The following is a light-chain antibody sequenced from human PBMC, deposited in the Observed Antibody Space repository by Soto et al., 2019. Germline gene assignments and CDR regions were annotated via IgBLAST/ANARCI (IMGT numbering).Light chain of an antibody. CDR3: SAWDDDLSGRI. CDR1: RSNIGSNF. Sequence: QSALTQPPSASGTPGQRVTISCSGSRSNIGSNFVNWYQQLPGTAPKLLIHNSDQRPSGVPDRFSGSKSDTSASLAISGLQSDDEADYYCSAWDDDLSGRIFGGGTKLTVL. J-gene: IGLJ2*01. CDR2: NSD. V-gene: IGLV1-44*01.